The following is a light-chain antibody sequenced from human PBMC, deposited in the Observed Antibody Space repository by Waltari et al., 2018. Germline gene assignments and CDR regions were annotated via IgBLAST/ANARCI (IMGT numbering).Light chain of an antibody. Sequence: DIQMTQSPSSLSASVGDRVTITCRASQSISSYLNWYQQKPGKAPKPLIYAASSLQSGVPSRFSYSGSGTDFTLTISSLQPEDFATYDCQQSYSTPLFGPGTKVDIK. CDR2: AAS. V-gene: IGKV1-39*01. J-gene: IGKJ3*01. CDR1: QSISSY. CDR3: QQSYSTPL.